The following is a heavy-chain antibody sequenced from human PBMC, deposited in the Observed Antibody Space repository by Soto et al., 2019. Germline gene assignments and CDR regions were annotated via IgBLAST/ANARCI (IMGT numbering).Heavy chain of an antibody. CDR3: AKVIVVIAAAGDYFDS. J-gene: IGHJ4*02. CDR1: GFTFNNYA. V-gene: IGHV3-23*01. Sequence: EVQVLESGGGLVQPGGSLRLSCAASGFTFNNYAMTWVRQAPGKGLEWVSVISGSGGSTHYADSVQGRFSISRDNSKNTVYLQMKSLGVEDTALYYCAKVIVVIAAAGDYFDSWGQGTLVTVSS. CDR2: ISGSGGST. D-gene: IGHD2-15*01.